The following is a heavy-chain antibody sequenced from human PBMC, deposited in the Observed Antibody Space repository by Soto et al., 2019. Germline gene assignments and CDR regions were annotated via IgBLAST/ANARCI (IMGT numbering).Heavy chain of an antibody. CDR3: AKEGPGGSYPPHAFDI. V-gene: IGHV3-30*18. J-gene: IGHJ3*02. Sequence: QVQLVESGGGVVQPGRSLRLSCAASGFTFSSYGMHWVRQAPGKGLEWVAVISYDGSNKYYADSVKGRFTISRDNSKKXLYLQMNSLRAEDTAVYYCAKEGPGGSYPPHAFDIWGQGTMVTVSS. CDR1: GFTFSSYG. CDR2: ISYDGSNK. D-gene: IGHD1-26*01.